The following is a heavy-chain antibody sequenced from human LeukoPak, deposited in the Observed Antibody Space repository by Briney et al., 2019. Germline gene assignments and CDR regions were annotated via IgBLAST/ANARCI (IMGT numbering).Heavy chain of an antibody. J-gene: IGHJ5*02. Sequence: ASVKVSRKASGYTLTGYFMHGVRPAPRQGLEWVGWIYPNRGGTNYPQKFQGRVTMTRDTSISTAYMELSRLRSDDTAVYYCAKGLRGYSYGPVDWFDPWGQGTLVTVSS. CDR1: GYTLTGYF. D-gene: IGHD5-18*01. V-gene: IGHV1-2*02. CDR2: IYPNRGGT. CDR3: AKGLRGYSYGPVDWFDP.